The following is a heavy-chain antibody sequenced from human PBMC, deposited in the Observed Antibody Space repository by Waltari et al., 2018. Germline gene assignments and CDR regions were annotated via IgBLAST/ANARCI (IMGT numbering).Heavy chain of an antibody. J-gene: IGHJ4*02. CDR3: AKAFRGYSGSYFDI. Sequence: EVQLLESGGGLIQPGGSLRLSCAASGFSFGGFAMNWVRQAPGKGREGVSGGSGRGATTNYADSVRGRFTVSRDNTRNTVYLQMNSLRAEDTAVYYCAKAFRGYSGSYFDIWGRGTLVAVSA. D-gene: IGHD5-12*01. CDR2: GSGRGATT. CDR1: GFSFGGFA. V-gene: IGHV3-23*01.